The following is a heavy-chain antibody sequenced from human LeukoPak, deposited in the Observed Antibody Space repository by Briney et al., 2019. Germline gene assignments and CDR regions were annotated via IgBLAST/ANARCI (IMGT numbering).Heavy chain of an antibody. D-gene: IGHD3-10*01. Sequence: GGSLRLSCAASGFTFSSYAMHWVRQAPGKGLEWVAVISYDGSNKYYADSVKGRFTISRDNSKNTLYLQMNSMRAEDTAVYYCARVPSSSGSYPFDYWGQGTLVTVSS. V-gene: IGHV3-30-3*01. J-gene: IGHJ4*02. CDR1: GFTFSSYA. CDR2: ISYDGSNK. CDR3: ARVPSSSGSYPFDY.